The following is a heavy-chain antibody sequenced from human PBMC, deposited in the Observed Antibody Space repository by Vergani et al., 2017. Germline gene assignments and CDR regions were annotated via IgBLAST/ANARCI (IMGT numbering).Heavy chain of an antibody. CDR3: ATKSCGTPGCQRGYFRE. D-gene: IGHD1-1*01. V-gene: IGHV3-33*01. CDR2: VWSDGSNK. J-gene: IGHJ4*02. Sequence: QVQLVESGGGVVQPGRSLRLSCAASGFTFSSYGMHCVCQAPVKGLEWVAVVWSDGSNKYYEDSLKGRLTISRDNSKNTLYLQMNSLRTEDTAVYYCATKSCGTPGCQRGYFREWGQGTMVTVSS. CDR1: GFTFSSYG.